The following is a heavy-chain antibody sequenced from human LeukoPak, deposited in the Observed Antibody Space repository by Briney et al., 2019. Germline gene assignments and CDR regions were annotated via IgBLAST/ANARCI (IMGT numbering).Heavy chain of an antibody. J-gene: IGHJ4*02. CDR2: INWNGGST. D-gene: IGHD3-22*01. CDR1: GFTFDDFG. Sequence: GGSLRLSCAASGFTFDDFGMSWVRQAPGKGLEWVSGINWNGGSTGYADSVKGRFTISRDNAKNSLYLQMNSLRAEDTALYYCARATHYYESSGYDYWGQGTLVTVSS. V-gene: IGHV3-20*04. CDR3: ARATHYYESSGYDY.